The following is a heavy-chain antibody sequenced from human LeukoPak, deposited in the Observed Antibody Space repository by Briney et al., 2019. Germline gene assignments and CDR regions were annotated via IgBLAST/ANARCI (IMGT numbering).Heavy chain of an antibody. Sequence: PSETLSLTCTVSGGSISSSSYYWGWLRQPPGKGLEWIGSIYYSGSTYYNPSLRSRVTISVDTSKNQFSLKLSSVTAADTAVYYCARDSSGANWFDPWGQGTLVTVSS. D-gene: IGHD3-22*01. V-gene: IGHV4-39*07. CDR1: GGSISSSSYY. CDR2: IYYSGST. J-gene: IGHJ5*02. CDR3: ARDSSGANWFDP.